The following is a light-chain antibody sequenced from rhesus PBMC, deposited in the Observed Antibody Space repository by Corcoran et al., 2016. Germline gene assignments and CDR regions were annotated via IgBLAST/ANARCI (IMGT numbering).Light chain of an antibody. CDR3: CSYAARYTYI. CDR2: EVS. V-gene: IGLV2-32*01. J-gene: IGLJ1*01. CDR1: SSDIGGYNY. Sequence: QAALTQPRSVSGSPGQSVPISCTGTSSDIGGYNYVSWYQQHPGPAPKLMIYEVSKRPSGVSDRFSGSKSGNTASLTISGLQAEDEADYYCCSYAARYTYIFGAGTRLTVL.